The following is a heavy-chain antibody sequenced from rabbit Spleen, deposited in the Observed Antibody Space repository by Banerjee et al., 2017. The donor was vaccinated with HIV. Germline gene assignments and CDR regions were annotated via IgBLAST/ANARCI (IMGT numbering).Heavy chain of an antibody. D-gene: IGHD1-1*01. CDR2: IDAGSSGFT. Sequence: LVESGGDLVKPGASLTLTCTASGVSFSSNYYMCWVRQAPGKGLEWIACIDAGSSGFTYFATWAKGRFTCSKTSSTTVTLQMTSLTAADTATYFCARDLDGVIGWNFGWWGQGTLVTVS. J-gene: IGHJ4*01. V-gene: IGHV1S40*01. CDR3: ARDLDGVIGWNFGW. CDR1: GVSFSSNYY.